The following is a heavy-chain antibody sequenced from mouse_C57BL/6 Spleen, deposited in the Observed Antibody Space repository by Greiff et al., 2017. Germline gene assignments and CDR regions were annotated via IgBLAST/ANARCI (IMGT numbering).Heavy chain of an antibody. CDR3: ARDRPFAY. CDR2: LSDGGSYT. V-gene: IGHV5-4*01. Sequence: EVQRVESGGGLVKPGGSLKLSCAASGFTFSSYAMSWVRQTPEKRLEWVATLSDGGSYTYSPDNVKGRFTISRDNAKNNLYLQMSHLKSEDTAMYYCARDRPFAYWGQGTLVTVSA. J-gene: IGHJ3*01. CDR1: GFTFSSYA.